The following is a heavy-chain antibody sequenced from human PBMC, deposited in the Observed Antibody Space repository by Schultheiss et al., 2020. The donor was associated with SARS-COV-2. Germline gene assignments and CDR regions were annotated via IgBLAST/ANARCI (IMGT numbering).Heavy chain of an antibody. CDR3: AHSSGYLYYFDY. Sequence: SETLSLTCTVSGGSISSGGYYWSWIRQHPGKGLEWIGYIYYSGSTYYSPSLKSRVTISVDRSKNQFSLRLNSVTAADTAVYYCAHSSGYLYYFDYWGQGTLVTVSS. J-gene: IGHJ4*02. V-gene: IGHV4-31*03. D-gene: IGHD3-22*01. CDR2: IYYSGST. CDR1: GGSISSGGYY.